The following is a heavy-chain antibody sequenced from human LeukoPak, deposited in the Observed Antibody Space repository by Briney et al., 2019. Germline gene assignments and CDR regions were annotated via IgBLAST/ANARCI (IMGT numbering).Heavy chain of an antibody. CDR1: GGSISSYY. Sequence: SETLSLTCTVSGGSISSYYWSWIRQPPGKGLEWIGYIYYSGSTNYNPSLKSRVTISVDTSKNQFSLKLSSVTAADTAVYYCARDPYYDFWSGQTLRLFGYNWFDPWGQGTLVTVSS. D-gene: IGHD3-3*01. CDR3: ARDPYYDFWSGQTLRLFGYNWFDP. V-gene: IGHV4-59*12. CDR2: IYYSGST. J-gene: IGHJ5*02.